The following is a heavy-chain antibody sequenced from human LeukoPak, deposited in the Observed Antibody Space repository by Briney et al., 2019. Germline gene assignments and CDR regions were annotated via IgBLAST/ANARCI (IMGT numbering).Heavy chain of an antibody. J-gene: IGHJ4*02. CDR3: ARFTYSYDSSGYRTKPFDS. Sequence: GGSLRLSCAASGFTFSSYWMSWVRQAPGKGLEWVANIRQDGGDKYYVDSVKGRFTICRDNAKNSLYLQMNSLRAEDTAVYFCARFTYSYDSSGYRTKPFDSWGQGTLVTVSS. CDR1: GFTFSSYW. D-gene: IGHD3-22*01. CDR2: IRQDGGDK. V-gene: IGHV3-7*01.